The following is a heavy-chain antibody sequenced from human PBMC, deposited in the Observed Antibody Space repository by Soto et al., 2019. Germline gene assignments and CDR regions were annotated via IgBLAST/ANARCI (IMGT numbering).Heavy chain of an antibody. Sequence: QVQLQESGPGLVKPSETLSLTCNVSGGSIRSYYWSWIRQPAGKALEWIGRIYTSGTTNYNPSLKSRATILIDTSKNQFSLKLSSVTDADTAVYYCAREGASGFGMDVWGQGTTVTVSS. V-gene: IGHV4-4*07. J-gene: IGHJ6*02. CDR3: AREGASGFGMDV. CDR1: GGSIRSYY. CDR2: IYTSGTT. D-gene: IGHD1-26*01.